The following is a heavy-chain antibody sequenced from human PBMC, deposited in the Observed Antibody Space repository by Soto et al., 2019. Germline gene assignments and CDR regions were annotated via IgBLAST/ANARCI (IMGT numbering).Heavy chain of an antibody. D-gene: IGHD3-10*01. V-gene: IGHV3-9*01. CDR3: TKGSGSYGGNFDN. Sequence: SGGSLRLSCKASGFNFDSYPMNWARPAPGKSPECVSCITWNSGTIAYADSVKGRFTISRDNADNSLYLELTSLTPEDTALYYCTKGSGSYGGNFDNWGQGTLVTVSS. CDR2: ITWNSGTI. J-gene: IGHJ4*02. CDR1: GFNFDSYP.